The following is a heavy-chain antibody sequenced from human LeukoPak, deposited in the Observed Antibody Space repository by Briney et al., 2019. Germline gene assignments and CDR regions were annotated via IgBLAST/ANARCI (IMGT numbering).Heavy chain of an antibody. D-gene: IGHD6-13*01. V-gene: IGHV1-2*02. CDR1: GYTFTGHY. Sequence: ASVKVSCKASGYTFTGHYMHWVRQAPGQGLEWMGWINPKNAATNYAQKFQGRVTMTRDTSSGTVYMELSSLSSDDTAVYYCARILYIAAAPGGLDYWGQGTLVTVSS. J-gene: IGHJ4*02. CDR2: INPKNAAT. CDR3: ARILYIAAAPGGLDY.